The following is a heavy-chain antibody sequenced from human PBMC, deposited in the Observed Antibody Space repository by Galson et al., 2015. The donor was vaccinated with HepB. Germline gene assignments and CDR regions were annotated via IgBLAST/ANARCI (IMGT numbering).Heavy chain of an antibody. D-gene: IGHD3-3*01. V-gene: IGHV5-51*01. Sequence: QSGAEVKKPGESLKISCKASGNSFNINWISWVRQMPGKGLEWMGIIYPDDSDTKYSPSFQGQVTMSAAPSITTAYLQWSSLKASDTAMYYCGLGVPSKGDDWSDLWGQGTLVTVSS. CDR1: GNSFNINW. CDR2: IYPDDSDT. J-gene: IGHJ5*02. CDR3: GLGVPSKGDDWSDL.